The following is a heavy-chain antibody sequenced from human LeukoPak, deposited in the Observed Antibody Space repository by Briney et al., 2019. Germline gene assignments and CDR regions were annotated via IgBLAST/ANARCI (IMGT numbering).Heavy chain of an antibody. CDR1: GFTFSSYW. V-gene: IGHV3-48*04. J-gene: IGHJ4*02. CDR2: ISTSGTTI. CDR3: ARVVPAANEYYFDY. D-gene: IGHD2-2*01. Sequence: GGSLRLSCATSGFTFSSYWMTWVRQAPGKGLEWVSYISTSGTTIYYADSVKGRFTISRDNAKNSLYLQMNSLRAEDTAVYYCARVVPAANEYYFDYWGQGTLVTVSS.